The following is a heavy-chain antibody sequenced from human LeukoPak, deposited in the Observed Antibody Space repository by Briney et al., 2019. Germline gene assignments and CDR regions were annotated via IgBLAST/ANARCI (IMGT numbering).Heavy chain of an antibody. Sequence: GGSLRLSCAASGFTFSTYAMSWVRQAPGKGLEWVSVISGSADNTYYADSVRGRFTISRDNSKNTLYLQMNSLRVEDTAVYYCARVSRWDDWAFEGWGQGTLVTVSS. D-gene: IGHD3-16*01. J-gene: IGHJ4*02. CDR2: ISGSADNT. CDR3: ARVSRWDDWAFEG. V-gene: IGHV3-23*01. CDR1: GFTFSTYA.